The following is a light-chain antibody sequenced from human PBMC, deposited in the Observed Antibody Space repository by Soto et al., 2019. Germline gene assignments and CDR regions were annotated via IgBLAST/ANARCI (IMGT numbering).Light chain of an antibody. J-gene: IGLJ2*01. CDR3: AAWDDSLSGREVV. CDR2: RNN. Sequence: QSVLTQPPSTSGTPGQRVTISCSGSSSNIGSNYVYWYQQLPGTAPKLLIYRNNQRPSGVPDRFSGSKSGTSASLAISGLRSEDEADYYCAAWDDSLSGREVVFGGGTELTV. V-gene: IGLV1-47*01. CDR1: SSNIGSNY.